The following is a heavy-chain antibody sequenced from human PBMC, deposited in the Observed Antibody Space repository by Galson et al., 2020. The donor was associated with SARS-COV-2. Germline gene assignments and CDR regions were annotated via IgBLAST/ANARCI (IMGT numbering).Heavy chain of an antibody. CDR2: IYPGDSDT. CDR3: ARLCSWWSGFGYYYGMDV. J-gene: IGHJ6*02. Sequence: GESLKISCKGSGYSFTSYWIGWVRQMPGKGLEWMGIIYPGDSDTRYSPSFQGQVTISADKSISTAYLQWSSLKASDTAMYYCARLCSWWSGFGYYYGMDVWGQGTTVTVSS. V-gene: IGHV5-51*01. CDR1: GYSFTSYW. D-gene: IGHD2-15*01.